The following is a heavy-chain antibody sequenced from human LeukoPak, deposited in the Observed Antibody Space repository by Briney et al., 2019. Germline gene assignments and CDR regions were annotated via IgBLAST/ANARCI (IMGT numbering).Heavy chain of an antibody. CDR1: GFTFSDYY. V-gene: IGHV3-11*01. Sequence: PGGSLRLSCAASGFTFSDYYMSWIRQAPGRGLEWVSYIRSIGSTIYYTDSVKGRFPISRDTAKNSMYLQMDSLRAEDTAVYYCARDRGNIVVVTAPIDYWGQGTLVTVSS. CDR3: ARDRGNIVVVTAPIDY. CDR2: IRSIGSTI. D-gene: IGHD2-21*02. J-gene: IGHJ4*02.